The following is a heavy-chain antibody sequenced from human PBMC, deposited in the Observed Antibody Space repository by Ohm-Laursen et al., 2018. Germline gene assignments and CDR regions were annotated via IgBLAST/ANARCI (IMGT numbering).Heavy chain of an antibody. V-gene: IGHV4-31*03. CDR1: GGSISSGNYY. CDR2: IYYSGST. J-gene: IGHJ3*01. Sequence: SQTLSLTCPVSGGSISSGNYYWSWIRQYPGKGLEWIGYIYYSGSTYYNPSLKSRATISVDTSRNQFSLKLSSVTAADTAVYYCASIWRGAVGSHSNRLSWGQGTMVTVSS. D-gene: IGHD6-19*01. CDR3: ASIWRGAVGSHSNRLS.